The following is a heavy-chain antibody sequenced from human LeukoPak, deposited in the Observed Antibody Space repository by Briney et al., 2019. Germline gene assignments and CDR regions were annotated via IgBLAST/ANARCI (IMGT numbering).Heavy chain of an antibody. J-gene: IGHJ6*02. CDR3: ARDQKYYYDSSGYYGGDYYYYGIDV. Sequence: GGSLRLSCAASGFTVSSNYMSWVRQAPGKGLEWVSVIYSGGSTYYADSVKGRFTISRDNSKNTLYLQMNSLRAEDTAVYYCARDQKYYYDSSGYYGGDYYYYGIDVWGQGTTVTASS. CDR1: GFTVSSNY. V-gene: IGHV3-53*01. D-gene: IGHD3-22*01. CDR2: IYSGGST.